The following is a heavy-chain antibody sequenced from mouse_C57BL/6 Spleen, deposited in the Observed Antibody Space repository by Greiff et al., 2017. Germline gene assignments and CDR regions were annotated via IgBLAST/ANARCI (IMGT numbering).Heavy chain of an antibody. CDR2: INPNNGGT. Sequence: EVQLQESGPELVKPGASVKMSCKASGYTFTDYNMHWVKQSHGKSLEWIGYINPNNGGTSYNQKFKGKATLTVNKSSSTAYLELRSLTSEDSAVYYCARRITAEGYFDVWGTGTTVTVSS. CDR3: ARRITAEGYFDV. D-gene: IGHD1-1*01. V-gene: IGHV1-22*01. J-gene: IGHJ1*03. CDR1: GYTFTDYN.